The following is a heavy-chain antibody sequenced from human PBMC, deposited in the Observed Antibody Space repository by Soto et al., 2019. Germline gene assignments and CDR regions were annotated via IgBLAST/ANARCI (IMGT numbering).Heavy chain of an antibody. Sequence: QVQLQESGPGLVKPSQTLSLTCTVSGGSISSGGYYWSWIRQHPGKGLEWIGYIYYSGSTYYNPSLKRRVTLSVDTSKNQFSPNLSSVTAADTAVYYCAREWFAGGYYYYGMDVWGQGTTVTVSS. CDR2: IYYSGST. CDR3: AREWFAGGYYYYGMDV. CDR1: GGSISSGGYY. J-gene: IGHJ6*02. V-gene: IGHV4-31*03. D-gene: IGHD3-10*01.